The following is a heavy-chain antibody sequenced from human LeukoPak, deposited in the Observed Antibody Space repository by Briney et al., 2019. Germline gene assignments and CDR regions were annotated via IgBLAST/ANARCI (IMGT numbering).Heavy chain of an antibody. CDR2: IRYDGSSE. V-gene: IGHV3-30*02. Sequence: AGGSLRLSCAPSGFMFSGYGMHWVRQAPGKGLEWVAFIRYDGSSEYYANSVKGRFTISRDNSKNTLYLQMNSLRAEDTAVYYCAKGGPHYGSGSYYAFDYWGQGTLVTVSS. CDR3: AKGGPHYGSGSYYAFDY. J-gene: IGHJ4*02. D-gene: IGHD3-10*01. CDR1: GFMFSGYG.